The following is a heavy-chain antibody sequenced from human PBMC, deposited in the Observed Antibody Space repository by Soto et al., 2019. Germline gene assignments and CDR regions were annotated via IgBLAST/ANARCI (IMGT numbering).Heavy chain of an antibody. J-gene: IGHJ6*02. V-gene: IGHV1-58*01. Sequence: RASVKVSCKASGFTFSASAVQWVRQARGQRLEWIGWIVVGSGDTNYAQDFQERVTITMDMSTSTAYMQLSSLRSEDTAIYYCAGTTSSYYYYGMDVWGQGTTVTVSS. D-gene: IGHD1-7*01. CDR1: GFTFSASA. CDR2: IVVGSGDT. CDR3: AGTTSSYYYYGMDV.